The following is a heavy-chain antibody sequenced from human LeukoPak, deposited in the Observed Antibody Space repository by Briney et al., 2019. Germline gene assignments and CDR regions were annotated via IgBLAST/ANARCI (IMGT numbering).Heavy chain of an antibody. CDR1: GGTFSSYA. CDR3: ASSTYRRGYSYGFAMSPYYYYGMDV. V-gene: IGHV1-69*04. CDR2: IIPILGIA. Sequence: SVKVSCKASGGTFSSYAISWVRQAPGQGLEWMGRIIPILGIANYAQKLQGRVTMTTDTSTSTAYMELRSLRSDDTAVYYCASSTYRRGYSYGFAMSPYYYYGMDVWGQGTTVTVSS. J-gene: IGHJ6*02. D-gene: IGHD5-18*01.